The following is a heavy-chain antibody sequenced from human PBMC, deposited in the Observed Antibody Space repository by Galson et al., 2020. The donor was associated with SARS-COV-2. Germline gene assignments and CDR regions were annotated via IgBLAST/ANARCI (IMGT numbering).Heavy chain of an antibody. J-gene: IGHJ4*02. V-gene: IGHV4-59*01. CDR2: IFYSGST. CDR1: GVSISSYY. Sequence: SQNLSLTCTVSGVSISSYYWSWIRQPPGKGQEGSGHIFYSGSTNYNPSLKSRVTISVDTSKNQFSLKLSSATAADTAVYYCARESYDSSGYYLAYFDYWGQGTLVTVSS. CDR3: ARESYDSSGYYLAYFDY. D-gene: IGHD3-22*01.